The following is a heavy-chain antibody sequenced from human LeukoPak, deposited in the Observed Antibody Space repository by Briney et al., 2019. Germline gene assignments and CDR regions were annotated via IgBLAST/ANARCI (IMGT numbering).Heavy chain of an antibody. CDR2: INHSGST. CDR3: ARGQVRGFMVLDGMDV. D-gene: IGHD3-10*01. Sequence: SETLSLTRAVYGGSFSGYYWSWIRQPPGKGLEWIGEINHSGSTNYNPSLKSRVTISVDTSKNQFSLKLSSVTAADTAVYYCARGQVRGFMVLDGMDVWGQGTTVTVSS. V-gene: IGHV4-34*01. J-gene: IGHJ6*02. CDR1: GGSFSGYY.